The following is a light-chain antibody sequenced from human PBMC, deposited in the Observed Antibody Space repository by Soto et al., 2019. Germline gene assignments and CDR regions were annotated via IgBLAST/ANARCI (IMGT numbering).Light chain of an antibody. CDR3: RQYDISPIT. V-gene: IGKV3D-15*02. CDR2: GAS. J-gene: IGKJ5*01. CDR1: QSVSSN. Sequence: VMRQSPATLSVTQGERATLSCRASQSVSSNLAWYQQKPGQAPRILIYGASTRATGVPARFSGSGSGTEFTLTISRLEPEDFAVYYCRQYDISPITFGQVRRLEVK.